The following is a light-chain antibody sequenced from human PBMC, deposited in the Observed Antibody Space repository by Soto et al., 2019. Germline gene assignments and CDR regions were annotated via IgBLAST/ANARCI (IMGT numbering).Light chain of an antibody. CDR3: SSFASSNTGV. CDR2: EVT. CDR1: SSDVGAYIY. V-gene: IGLV2-8*01. Sequence: QSALTQPPSASGSPGQSVTISCTGTSSDVGAYIYVSWYQQHAGKAPKLVIYEVTKRPSGVPDRFSSSKSANTASLTVSGLQAEDEADYYCSSFASSNTGVFGGGTKLTVL. J-gene: IGLJ3*02.